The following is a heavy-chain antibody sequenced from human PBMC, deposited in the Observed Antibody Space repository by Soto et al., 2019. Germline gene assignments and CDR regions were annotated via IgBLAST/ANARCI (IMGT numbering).Heavy chain of an antibody. J-gene: IGHJ4*02. V-gene: IGHV3-48*01. D-gene: IGHD5-18*01. CDR2: ISSSSSTV. CDR3: ARRTGYDY. Sequence: GGSLRLSCTASGFTFTTYSLNWVRQAPGKGLEWVSYISSSSSTVYYADSVKGRFTISRDNAKNSLYLQMNSLRAEDTAVYYCARRTGYDYWGQGTLVTVSS. CDR1: GFTFTTYS.